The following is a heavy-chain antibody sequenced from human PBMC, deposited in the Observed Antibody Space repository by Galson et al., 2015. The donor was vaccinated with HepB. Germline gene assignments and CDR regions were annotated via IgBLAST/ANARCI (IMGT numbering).Heavy chain of an antibody. D-gene: IGHD2-21*02. CDR2: ISSSSSTI. CDR3: ARALICGGDCSYYEGDAFDI. J-gene: IGHJ3*02. Sequence: SLRLSCAASGFTFSSYSMNWVRQAPGKGLEWVSYISSSSSTIYYADSVKGRFTISRDNAKNSLYLQMNSLRAEDTAVYYCARALICGGDCSYYEGDAFDIWGQGTMVTVSS. V-gene: IGHV3-48*04. CDR1: GFTFSSYS.